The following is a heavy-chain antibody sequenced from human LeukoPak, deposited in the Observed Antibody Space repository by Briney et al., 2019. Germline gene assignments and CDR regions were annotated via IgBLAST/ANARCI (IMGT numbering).Heavy chain of an antibody. CDR3: AKKVYYDSSGYIDY. D-gene: IGHD3-22*01. V-gene: IGHV3-23*01. J-gene: IGHJ4*02. Sequence: AGGSLGLSCAASGFTFSSYAMSWIRQAPGKGLEWVSAISGSGGSTYYADCVKGRFTISRDNSKNTLYLQMNSLRAEDTAVYYCAKKVYYDSSGYIDYWGQGTLVTVSS. CDR1: GFTFSSYA. CDR2: ISGSGGST.